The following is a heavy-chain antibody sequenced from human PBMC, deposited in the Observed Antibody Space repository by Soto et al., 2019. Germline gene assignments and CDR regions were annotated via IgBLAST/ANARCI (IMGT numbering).Heavy chain of an antibody. CDR3: AREGLGIPFDY. J-gene: IGHJ4*02. V-gene: IGHV3-30-3*01. D-gene: IGHD7-27*01. Sequence: QVQLVESGGGVVQPGRSLRLSCAASGFTFSSYAMHWVRQAPGKGLEWVAVISYDGSNKYYADSVKGRFTISRDNSKNTLYLQMHSLRAEDTAVYYCAREGLGIPFDYWGQGTLVTVSS. CDR2: ISYDGSNK. CDR1: GFTFSSYA.